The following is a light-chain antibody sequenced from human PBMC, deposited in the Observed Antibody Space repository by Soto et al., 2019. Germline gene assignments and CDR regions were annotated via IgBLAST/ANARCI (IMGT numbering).Light chain of an antibody. CDR1: QSINSE. Sequence: EIVMTQSPATLSLSPGERAALSCRASQSINSELAWYQQKPGQPPRLLIYGASTRATGVPARFTGSESGSEFTLTISGLQSEDFAVYYCQQGHNWPLTFGQETRREI. CDR2: GAS. CDR3: QQGHNWPLT. V-gene: IGKV3-15*01. J-gene: IGKJ2*01.